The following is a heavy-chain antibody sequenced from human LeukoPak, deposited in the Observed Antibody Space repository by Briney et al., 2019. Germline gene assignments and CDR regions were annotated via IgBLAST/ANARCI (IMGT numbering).Heavy chain of an antibody. D-gene: IGHD3-22*01. CDR3: ARVRPRGYYDSSGYYGNYHMDV. V-gene: IGHV4-4*02. Sequence: SGTLSLTCAVSSGSIFSSNWWSWVRPPPGKGLEWIGQIFHSGSTSYSPSLKSRVTISVDTSKNQFSLKLSSVTAADTAVYYCARVRPRGYYDSSGYYGNYHMDVWGKGTTVTVSS. J-gene: IGHJ6*03. CDR1: SGSIFSSNW. CDR2: IFHSGST.